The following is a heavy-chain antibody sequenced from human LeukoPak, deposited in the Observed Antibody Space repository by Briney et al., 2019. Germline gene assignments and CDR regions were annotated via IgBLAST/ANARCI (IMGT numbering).Heavy chain of an antibody. CDR1: GVSITRYY. J-gene: IGHJ4*02. D-gene: IGHD3-22*01. CDR3: ARTDSSGYHDY. Sequence: SSETLSLTCTVSGVSITRYYWSWFRQPPGKGLEWIGYIYNSGNTKYNPSLESRVTISEDTSKNQFSLKLSSVTAADTAVCYCARTDSSGYHDYWGQGALVTVSS. CDR2: IYNSGNT. V-gene: IGHV4-59*01.